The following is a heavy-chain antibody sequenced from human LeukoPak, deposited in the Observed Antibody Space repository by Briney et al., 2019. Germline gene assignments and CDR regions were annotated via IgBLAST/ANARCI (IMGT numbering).Heavy chain of an antibody. CDR2: MNPNSGNT. V-gene: IGHV1-8*01. J-gene: IGHJ4*02. Sequence: ASVKVSCKASGYTFTSYDINWVRQATGQRLEWMGWMNPNSGNTGYAQKFQGRVTMTRNTSISTAYMELSSLRSEDTAVYYCASPGYCSSTSCYTLFDYWGQGTLVTVSS. CDR1: GYTFTSYD. CDR3: ASPGYCSSTSCYTLFDY. D-gene: IGHD2-2*02.